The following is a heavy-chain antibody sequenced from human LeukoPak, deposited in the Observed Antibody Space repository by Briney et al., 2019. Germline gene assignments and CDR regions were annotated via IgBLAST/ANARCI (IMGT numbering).Heavy chain of an antibody. CDR2: ISGSGGST. J-gene: IGHJ4*02. D-gene: IGHD6-13*01. Sequence: GGSLRLSCAASGFTFGTYAMTWVRQAPGKGLEWVSVISGSGGSTNYADSVKGRFIISRDNSRNTLFPQMNSLRAEDTAVYYCAKHHYSSSRDYFDYWGQGTLVTVSS. CDR3: AKHHYSSSRDYFDY. CDR1: GFTFGTYA. V-gene: IGHV3-23*01.